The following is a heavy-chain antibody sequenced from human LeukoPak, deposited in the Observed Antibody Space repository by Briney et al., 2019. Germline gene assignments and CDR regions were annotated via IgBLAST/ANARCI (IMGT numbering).Heavy chain of an antibody. CDR3: ATDSMRFEGGTQDKS. CDR1: GGTFSSYA. Sequence: SVKVSCKASGGTFSSYAISWVRQAPGQGLEWMGGIIPIFGTANYAQKFRGRVTITADESTSTAYMELSSLRSGDTAVYYCATDSMRFEGGTQDKSWGQGTLVTVSS. CDR2: IIPIFGTA. D-gene: IGHD3-10*01. J-gene: IGHJ4*02. V-gene: IGHV1-69*13.